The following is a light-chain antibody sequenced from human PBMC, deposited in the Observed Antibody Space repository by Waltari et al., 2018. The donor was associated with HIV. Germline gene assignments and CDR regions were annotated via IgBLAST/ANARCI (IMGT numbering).Light chain of an antibody. Sequence: QSVLSQPPSASGTPGQNTSIHCSGDISNIGNRLGYWYPQSPGMAPRLLIYRNDQRPSGVPDRFSGSKSDTSAALAIIGLRFEDEADYHCSTWDDSLSHWVFGGGTKLTVL. J-gene: IGLJ3*02. CDR2: RND. CDR1: ISNIGNRL. CDR3: STWDDSLSHWV. V-gene: IGLV1-47*01.